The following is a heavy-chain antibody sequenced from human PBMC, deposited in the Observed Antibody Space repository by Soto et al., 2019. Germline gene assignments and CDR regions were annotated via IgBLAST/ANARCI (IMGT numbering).Heavy chain of an antibody. V-gene: IGHV2-5*01. J-gene: IGHJ5*02. CDR3: AHSHRGSVFPGVRINWFDP. Sequence: QITLKESGPTLVKPTQTLTLTCTFSGFSLNTSGVAVGWIRQPPGKALEWLALVYWYHDKTYRPSLKGRLTITKDTSKKQVVLTVTNMDPVDTATYYCAHSHRGSVFPGVRINWFDPWGKGTLVTVSS. CDR1: GFSLNTSGVA. CDR2: VYWYHDK. D-gene: IGHD3-10*01.